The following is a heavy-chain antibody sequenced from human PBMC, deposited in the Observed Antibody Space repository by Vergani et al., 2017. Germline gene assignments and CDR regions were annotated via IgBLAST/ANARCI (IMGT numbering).Heavy chain of an antibody. CDR2: ISSSSSYI. V-gene: IGHV3-21*01. CDR1: GFTFSSYS. J-gene: IGHJ5*02. D-gene: IGHD2-2*01. CDR3: ARGGYCSSTSCYGYNWFDP. Sequence: EVQLVESGGGLVQPGGSLRLSCAASGFTFSSYSMNWVRQAPGKGLEWVSSISSSSSYIYYADSVKGRFTISRDNAKNSLYLQMNSLRAEDTAVYYCARGGYCSSTSCYGYNWFDPWGQGTLVTVSS.